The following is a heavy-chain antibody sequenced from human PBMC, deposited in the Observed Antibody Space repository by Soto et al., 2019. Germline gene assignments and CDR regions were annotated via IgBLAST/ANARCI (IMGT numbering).Heavy chain of an antibody. V-gene: IGHV4-59*08. Sequence: SETLSLTCTVSGGSISSYYWSWIRQPPGKGLEWIGYIYYSGSTNYNPSLKSRVTMSADTSKNQLSLMLSSVTAADTAVYYWARLWNGDIVVVPAASWFDPWGQGTLVTVSS. CDR3: ARLWNGDIVVVPAASWFDP. D-gene: IGHD2-2*01. CDR2: IYYSGST. J-gene: IGHJ5*02. CDR1: GGSISSYY.